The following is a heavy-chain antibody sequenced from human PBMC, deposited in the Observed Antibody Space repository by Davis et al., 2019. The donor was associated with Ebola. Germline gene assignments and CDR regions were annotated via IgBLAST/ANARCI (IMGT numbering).Heavy chain of an antibody. CDR2: ISSSSSYI. CDR3: ARDRGSSGYYLGPPDY. V-gene: IGHV3-21*01. Sequence: GGSLRLSCTDSVITFSSYAMTWVRQAPGKGLEWVSSISSSSSYIYYADSVKGRFTISRDNAKNSLYLHMNSLRAEDTAVYYCARDRGSSGYYLGPPDYWGQGTLVTVSS. CDR1: VITFSSYA. D-gene: IGHD3-22*01. J-gene: IGHJ4*02.